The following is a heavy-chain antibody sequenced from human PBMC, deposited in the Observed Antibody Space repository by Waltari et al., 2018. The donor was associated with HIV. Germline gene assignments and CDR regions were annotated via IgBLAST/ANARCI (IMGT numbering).Heavy chain of an antibody. J-gene: IGHJ2*01. Sequence: EVQLVQSGAEVNRPGESLKMSCKGSGYSFTSHWIAWVRQMPGKGLEWMGFIYPSDSDTRYSPSFQGQVTISADKSISTAYLQWSSLKASDTAMYYCARRAYRGWYFDVWGRGTLVTVSS. D-gene: IGHD3-16*01. CDR1: GYSFTSHW. CDR2: IYPSDSDT. CDR3: ARRAYRGWYFDV. V-gene: IGHV5-51*01.